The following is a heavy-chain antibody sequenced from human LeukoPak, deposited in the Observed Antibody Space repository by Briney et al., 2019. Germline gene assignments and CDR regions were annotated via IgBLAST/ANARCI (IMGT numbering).Heavy chain of an antibody. CDR3: ARAGALPDSYFDS. CDR1: GASIYGYY. CDR2: VYFSGST. J-gene: IGHJ4*02. V-gene: IGHV4-59*01. D-gene: IGHD2-21*02. Sequence: PSETLSLTCTVSGASIYGYYWSWIRQPPGKGLEWIGYVYFSGSTNDNPSLKSRVTMSIDTSKNQFSLRLSSVTAADTAVYYCARAGALPDSYFDSWGQGTLVTVSS.